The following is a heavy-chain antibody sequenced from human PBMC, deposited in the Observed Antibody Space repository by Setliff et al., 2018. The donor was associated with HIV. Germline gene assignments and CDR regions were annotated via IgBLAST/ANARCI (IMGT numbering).Heavy chain of an antibody. Sequence: LRLSCAASGFSFSNYGFHWVRQAPGKGLEWVGRIKSKADGGTTDYASPVKGRFTISRDDSKNTLYLQMNSLKTEDTAVYYCTIHTGLDYWGQGTLVTVSS. J-gene: IGHJ4*02. CDR1: GFSFSNYG. CDR2: IKSKADGGTT. V-gene: IGHV3-15*01. CDR3: TIHTGLDY.